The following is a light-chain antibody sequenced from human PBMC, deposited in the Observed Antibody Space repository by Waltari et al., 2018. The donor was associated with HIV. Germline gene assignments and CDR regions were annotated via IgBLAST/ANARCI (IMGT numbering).Light chain of an antibody. CDR3: QSYDSSLSGWV. CDR1: SSNIGAGYD. J-gene: IGLJ3*02. V-gene: IGLV1-40*01. CDR2: GNS. Sequence: QSVLTQPPSVSGAPGQRVTISCTGSSSNIGAGYDVHWYQHLPGTAPKLLIYGNSKRPSGAPDRFSGSKSGTSASLAITGLQAEDEADYYCQSYDSSLSGWVFGGGTKLTVL.